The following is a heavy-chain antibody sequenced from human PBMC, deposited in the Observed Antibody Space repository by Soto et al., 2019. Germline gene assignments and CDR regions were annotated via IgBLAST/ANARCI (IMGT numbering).Heavy chain of an antibody. J-gene: IGHJ5*02. D-gene: IGHD3-10*01. CDR1: GGSISSGGYY. CDR2: IYYSGST. CDR3: AREHYYYGSGSYYDKLRYNWFDP. Sequence: SETLSLTCTVSGGSISSGGYYWSWIRQHPGKGLEWIGYIYYSGSTYYNPSLKSRVTISVDTPKNQFSLKLSSVTAADTAVYYCAREHYYYGSGSYYDKLRYNWFDPWGQGTLVTVSS. V-gene: IGHV4-31*03.